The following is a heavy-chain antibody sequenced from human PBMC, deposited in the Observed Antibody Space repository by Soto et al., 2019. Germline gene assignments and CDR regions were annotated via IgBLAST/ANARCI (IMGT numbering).Heavy chain of an antibody. Sequence: SETLSLTCTVSGGSISSGGYYWSWIRQHPGKGLEWIGYIYYSGSTYYNPSLNSRVTISVDTSKNQFALKLSHVTAADSAVYYCARGRLTGEASGWGQGTLVTVSS. V-gene: IGHV4-31*03. D-gene: IGHD7-27*01. CDR1: GGSISSGGYY. CDR3: ARGRLTGEASG. J-gene: IGHJ4*02. CDR2: IYYSGST.